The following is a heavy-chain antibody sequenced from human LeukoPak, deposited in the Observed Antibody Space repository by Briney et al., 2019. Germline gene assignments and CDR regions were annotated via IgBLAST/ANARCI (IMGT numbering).Heavy chain of an antibody. CDR1: GFTFSSYG. CDR2: ISYDGSNK. D-gene: IGHD3-22*01. Sequence: GGSLRLSCAASGFTFSSYGMHWVRQAPGKGLEWVAVISYDGSNKYYADSVKGRFTISRDNSKNTLYLQMNSLRAEDTAVYYCARAKYYDSRGYSVREAYDIWGQGTMVTVSS. CDR3: ARAKYYDSRGYSVREAYDI. V-gene: IGHV3-30*03. J-gene: IGHJ3*02.